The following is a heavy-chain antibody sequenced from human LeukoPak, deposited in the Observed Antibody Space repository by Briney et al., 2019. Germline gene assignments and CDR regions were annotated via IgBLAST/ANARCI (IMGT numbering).Heavy chain of an antibody. V-gene: IGHV1-8*01. J-gene: IGHJ4*02. Sequence: ASVKVSCKASGYTFTSYDINWVRQATGQGLEWMGWMNPNSGNTGYAQKFQGRVTMTRNTSISTAYMELSSLRSEDTAVYYCARGLLLRTMVRGVRDFDYWGQGTLVTVSP. CDR1: GYTFTSYD. CDR3: ARGLLLRTMVRGVRDFDY. CDR2: MNPNSGNT. D-gene: IGHD3-10*01.